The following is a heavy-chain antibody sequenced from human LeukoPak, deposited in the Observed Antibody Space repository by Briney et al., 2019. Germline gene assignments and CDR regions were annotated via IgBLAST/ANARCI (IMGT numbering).Heavy chain of an antibody. Sequence: SETLSLTCTVSGGSISSGSYYWSWIRQPAGKGLEWIGRIYTSGSTNYNPSLKSRVTISVDTSKNQFSLKLSSVTAADTAVYYCARYPPRGYYFDYWGQGTLVTVSS. V-gene: IGHV4-61*02. CDR3: ARYPPRGYYFDY. CDR1: GGSISSGSYY. CDR2: IYTSGST. J-gene: IGHJ4*02. D-gene: IGHD2-2*01.